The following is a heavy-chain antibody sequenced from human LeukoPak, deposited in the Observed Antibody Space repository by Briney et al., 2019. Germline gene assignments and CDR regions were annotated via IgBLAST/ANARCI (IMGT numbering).Heavy chain of an antibody. CDR1: GFSSSSHG. Sequence: GRSLRLSCAASGFSSSSHGMHWVRQAPGKGLEWVAVIWEDETDKNYTDSVKGRFTISRDNSKNTLYLQMNSLRAEDTAVYYCARDPSNSRKWTPFDYWGQGTLVTVSS. J-gene: IGHJ4*02. CDR2: IWEDETDK. CDR3: ARDPSNSRKWTPFDY. D-gene: IGHD4-23*01. V-gene: IGHV3-33*01.